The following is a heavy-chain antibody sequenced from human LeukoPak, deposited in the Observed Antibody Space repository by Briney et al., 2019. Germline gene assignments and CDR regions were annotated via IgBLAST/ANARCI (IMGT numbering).Heavy chain of an antibody. D-gene: IGHD3-3*01. CDR3: ARDRVTIFGVEGGFDY. CDR2: IYYSGST. CDR1: GRSISSYY. Sequence: SETLSLTCTVSGRSISSYYWSWVRQPPGKGLEWIGHIYYSGSTNYNPSLKSRVTISVDTSKNLFSQTLSSVSAADTAVYYCARDRVTIFGVEGGFDYWGQGTLVTVSS. J-gene: IGHJ4*02. V-gene: IGHV4-59*01.